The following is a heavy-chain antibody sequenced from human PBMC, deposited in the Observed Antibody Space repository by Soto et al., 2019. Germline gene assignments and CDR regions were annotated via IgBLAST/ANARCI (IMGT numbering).Heavy chain of an antibody. CDR1: GGSISSGGYY. D-gene: IGHD3-22*01. J-gene: IGHJ4*02. CDR2: IYYSVST. Sequence: QVQLQESGPGLVKPSQTLSLTCTVSGGSISSGGYYWSWIRQHPGKGLEWIGYIYYSVSTYYNPSLKSRVTISVDTSKNQFSLKLSSVTAADTAVYYCARSHSSRNYYDSSGYYSEKVDYFDYWGQGTLVTVSS. V-gene: IGHV4-31*03. CDR3: ARSHSSRNYYDSSGYYSEKVDYFDY.